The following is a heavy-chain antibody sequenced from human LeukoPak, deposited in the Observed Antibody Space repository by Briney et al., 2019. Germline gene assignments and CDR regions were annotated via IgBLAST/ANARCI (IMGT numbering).Heavy chain of an antibody. Sequence: QSGGSLRLSCAASGFTFSSYGMHWVRQAPGKGLEWVAVISYDGSNKYYADSVKGRFTISRDNSKNTLYLQMNSLRAEDTAVYYCARATASYDFDYWGQGTLVTVSS. CDR3: ARATASYDFDY. V-gene: IGHV3-30*03. CDR1: GFTFSSYG. D-gene: IGHD3-16*01. J-gene: IGHJ4*02. CDR2: ISYDGSNK.